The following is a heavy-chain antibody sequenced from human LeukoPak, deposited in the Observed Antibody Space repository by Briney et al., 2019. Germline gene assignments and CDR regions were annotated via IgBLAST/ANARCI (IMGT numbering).Heavy chain of an antibody. CDR2: IKSKTDGGTT. Sequence: GGSLRLSCAASGFTFSSYAMSWVRQAPGKGLEWVGRIKSKTDGGTTDYAAPVKGRFTISRDDSKNTLYLQMNSLKTEDTAVYYCTTWEIFDSSVDDAFDIWGQGTMVTVSS. CDR1: GFTFSSYA. D-gene: IGHD3-9*01. V-gene: IGHV3-15*01. J-gene: IGHJ3*02. CDR3: TTWEIFDSSVDDAFDI.